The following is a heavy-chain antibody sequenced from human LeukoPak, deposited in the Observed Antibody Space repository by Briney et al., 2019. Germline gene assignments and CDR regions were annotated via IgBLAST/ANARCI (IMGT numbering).Heavy chain of an antibody. D-gene: IGHD6-19*01. CDR3: VRQPDSGRYGFDH. Sequence: GGSLRLSCAASRFTFSRHWMTWVRQAPGKGLEWVANIKHDGSEENYVDSVKGRFTISRDNAKNSLYLQMNSLRAEDTAVYYCVRQPDSGRYGFDHWGQGTLVTVSS. J-gene: IGHJ4*02. CDR1: RFTFSRHW. V-gene: IGHV3-7*03. CDR2: IKHDGSEE.